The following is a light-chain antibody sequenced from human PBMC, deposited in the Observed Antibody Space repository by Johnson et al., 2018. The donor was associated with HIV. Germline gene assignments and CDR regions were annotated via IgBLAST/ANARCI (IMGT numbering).Light chain of an antibody. CDR2: ENN. CDR1: SSNIGDNY. V-gene: IGLV1-51*02. J-gene: IGLJ1*01. Sequence: QSVLTQPPSVSAAPGQRVTISCSGSSSNIGDNYVSWYQQLPGTAPKLLIYENNKRPSGIPDRFSASKSGASATLGITGLQTGDEADYYCGTWDSSLTSGGIFGTGTKFTVL. CDR3: GTWDSSLTSGGI.